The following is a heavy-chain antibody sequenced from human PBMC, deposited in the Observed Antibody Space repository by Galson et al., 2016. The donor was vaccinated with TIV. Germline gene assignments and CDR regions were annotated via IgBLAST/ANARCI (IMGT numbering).Heavy chain of an antibody. J-gene: IGHJ4*02. CDR2: ITGMFGTT. CDR3: ARSRDSSGPEAF. D-gene: IGHD3-22*01. Sequence: SVKVSCKAAGGTFSSYAISWVRQAPGQGLEWMGGITGMFGTTNYAQKFQGRVTITADELTSTAYMELTSLRSDDTAMYYCARSRDSSGPEAFWGQGTLVTVSS. CDR1: GGTFSSYA. V-gene: IGHV1-69*13.